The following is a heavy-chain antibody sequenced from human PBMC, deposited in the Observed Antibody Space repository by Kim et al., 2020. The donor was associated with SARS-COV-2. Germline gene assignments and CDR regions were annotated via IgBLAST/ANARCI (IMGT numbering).Heavy chain of an antibody. J-gene: IGHJ4*02. CDR2: IVVGSGNT. CDR1: GFTFTSSA. V-gene: IGHV1-58*01. Sequence: SVKVSCKASGFTFTSSAVQWVRQARGQRLEWIGWIVVGSGNTNYAQKFQERVTITRDMSTSTAYMELSSLRSEDTAVYYCAAELGEAAGGEGVFDYWGQGTLVTVSS. D-gene: IGHD6-13*01. CDR3: AAELGEAAGGEGVFDY.